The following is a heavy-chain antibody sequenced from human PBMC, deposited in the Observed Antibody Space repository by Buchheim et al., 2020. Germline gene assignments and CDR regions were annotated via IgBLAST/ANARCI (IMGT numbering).Heavy chain of an antibody. J-gene: IGHJ4*02. CDR2: INQDGSGT. CDR3: TTKDY. CDR1: GFTFSNNP. V-gene: IGHV3-7*01. Sequence: EVQLVESGGALVQPGGSLRLSCAASGFTFSNNPMTWVRQAPGKGLQWVANINQDGSGTNYVDSVRGRFTISRDNAKNSLFLQMNSLRAEDAAVYYCTTKDYWCQGTL.